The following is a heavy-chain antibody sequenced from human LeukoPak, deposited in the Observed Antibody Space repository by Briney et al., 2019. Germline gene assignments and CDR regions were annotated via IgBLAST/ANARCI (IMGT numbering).Heavy chain of an antibody. J-gene: IGHJ5*02. CDR3: ARDQVVPAAMNWFDP. V-gene: IGHV3-74*01. CDR2: INSDGSRT. Sequence: GGSLRLSCAASGFTFSSYWMHWVRHAPGKGLVWVSRINSDGSRTSYADSVKGRFTISRDNAKNTLYLQVNSLRAEDTAVYYCARDQVVPAAMNWFDPWGQGTLVTVSS. CDR1: GFTFSSYW. D-gene: IGHD2-2*01.